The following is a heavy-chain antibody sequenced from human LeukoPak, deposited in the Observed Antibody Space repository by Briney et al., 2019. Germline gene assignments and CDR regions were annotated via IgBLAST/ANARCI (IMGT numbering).Heavy chain of an antibody. Sequence: GGSLRLSCAASGFTFSSYWMHWVRQAPGKGLVWVSRINSDGTSTSYADSVKGRFTISRDNAKNTLYLQMNSLRAEDTAVYYCARDSDTIVVVISNFDYWGQGTLVTVSS. CDR3: ARDSDTIVVVISNFDY. J-gene: IGHJ4*02. CDR1: GFTFSSYW. D-gene: IGHD3-22*01. V-gene: IGHV3-74*01. CDR2: INSDGTST.